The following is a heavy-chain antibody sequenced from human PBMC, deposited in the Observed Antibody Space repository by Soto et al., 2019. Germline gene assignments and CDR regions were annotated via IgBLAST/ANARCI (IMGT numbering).Heavy chain of an antibody. J-gene: IGHJ4*02. CDR2: VYYTGST. CDR1: GGSISGSY. D-gene: IGHD6-19*01. V-gene: IGHV4-59*01. CDR3: ARSVAVPGAHIDY. Sequence: SETLSLTCSVSGGSISGSYWSWIRQSPGKGLEWLGYVYYTGSTNYSPSLRSRVSISVDTSKNEFSLRLSSVTAADTAVYSCARSVAVPGAHIDYWGQGTQVTVSS.